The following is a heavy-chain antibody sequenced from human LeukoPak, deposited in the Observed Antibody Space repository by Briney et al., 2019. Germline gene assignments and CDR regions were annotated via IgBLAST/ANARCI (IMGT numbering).Heavy chain of an antibody. CDR1: GGSISSYY. CDR2: IYYSGNT. CDR3: ARESSSGWYLYFDY. V-gene: IGHV4-59*01. J-gene: IGHJ4*02. Sequence: SETLSLTCTVSGGSISSYYRSWIRQPPGKGLEWIGYIYYSGNTKYNPSLKSRVTISVDTSQNQFSLKLSSVTAADTAVYYCARESSSGWYLYFDYWGQGTLVTVSS. D-gene: IGHD6-19*01.